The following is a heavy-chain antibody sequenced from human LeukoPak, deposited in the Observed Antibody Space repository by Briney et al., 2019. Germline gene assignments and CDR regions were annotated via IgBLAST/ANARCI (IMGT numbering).Heavy chain of an antibody. Sequence: GGSLRLSCEASDFTVSANFMGWVRQAPGKGLEWVSFIYSGGNTHYSDSVKGRFTISRDNSKNTLYLQMNSLRAEDTATYYCARRAGEYSHPYDYWGQGTLVTVSS. J-gene: IGHJ4*02. CDR3: ARRAGEYSHPYDY. V-gene: IGHV3-53*01. CDR1: DFTVSANF. D-gene: IGHD2-15*01. CDR2: IYSGGNT.